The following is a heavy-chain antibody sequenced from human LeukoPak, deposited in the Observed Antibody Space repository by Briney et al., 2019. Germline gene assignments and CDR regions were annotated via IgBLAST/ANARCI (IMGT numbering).Heavy chain of an antibody. J-gene: IGHJ2*01. CDR3: ARVPPGAYCGGDCYGHFDL. D-gene: IGHD2-21*01. CDR1: GFTFSSYG. CDR2: ISSSSSTI. Sequence: GRSLRLSCAASGFTFSSYGMHWVRQAPGKGLEWVSYISSSSSTIYYADSVKGRFTISRDNAKNSLYLQMNSLRAEDTAVYYCARVPPGAYCGGDCYGHFDLWGRGTLVTVSS. V-gene: IGHV3-48*01.